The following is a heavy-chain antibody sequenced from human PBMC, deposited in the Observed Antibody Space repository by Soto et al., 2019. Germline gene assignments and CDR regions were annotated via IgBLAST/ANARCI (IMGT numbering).Heavy chain of an antibody. CDR3: ARRNGLRENNWFDP. CDR2: IYYSGST. D-gene: IGHD5-12*01. CDR1: GGSISSYY. J-gene: IGHJ5*02. Sequence: PSETLSLTCTVSGGSISSYYWSWIRQPPGKGLEWIGYIYYSGSTNYNPSFKSRVTISVDTSKNQFSLKLSSVTAADTAVYYCARRNGLRENNWFDPWGQGTLVTVSS. V-gene: IGHV4-59*08.